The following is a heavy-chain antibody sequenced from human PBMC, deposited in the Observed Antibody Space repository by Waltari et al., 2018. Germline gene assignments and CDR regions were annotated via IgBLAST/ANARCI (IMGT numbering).Heavy chain of an antibody. CDR2: ISAYNGNT. D-gene: IGHD1-26*01. CDR3: ASGWELNGATYAFDI. Sequence: QVQLVQSGAEVKKPGASVKVSCKASGYTFTSYGISWVRQAPGQGLEWMGWISAYNGNTNVAQKLQCRVTMTTATSTSTAYMELRSLRSDDTAVYYCASGWELNGATYAFDIWGQGTMVTVSS. J-gene: IGHJ3*02. V-gene: IGHV1-18*01. CDR1: GYTFTSYG.